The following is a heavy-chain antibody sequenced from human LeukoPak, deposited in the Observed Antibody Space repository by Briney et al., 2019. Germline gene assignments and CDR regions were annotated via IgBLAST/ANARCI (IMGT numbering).Heavy chain of an antibody. V-gene: IGHV3-23*01. CDR3: AKVDYDILTGTD. Sequence: GGSLRLSCAASGFTFSSYAMSWVRQAPGKGLEWVSAISGSGGSTYYGDSVKGRFTISRDNSNSTLYLQMNSLRGEDTAVYFCAKVDYDILTGTDWGQGTLVTVSS. CDR2: ISGSGGST. J-gene: IGHJ4*02. CDR1: GFTFSSYA. D-gene: IGHD3-9*01.